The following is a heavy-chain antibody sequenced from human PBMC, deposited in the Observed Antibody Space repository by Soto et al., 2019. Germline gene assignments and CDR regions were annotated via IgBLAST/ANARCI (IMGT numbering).Heavy chain of an antibody. J-gene: IGHJ5*02. CDR1: GGSISSGDYY. V-gene: IGHV4-30-4*01. CDR2: IYYTGST. CDR3: ARGGYCSGDTCYLAGFAP. D-gene: IGHD2-15*01. Sequence: QVQLQESGPGPVKPSQTLSLSCSVSGGSISSGDYYWSWIRQPPGKGLEWIGYIYYTGSTYYNPSLKSRVTISVDTSKNQFSLNLGSVTAADTAVYYCARGGYCSGDTCYLAGFAPWGRGPRSPSPQ.